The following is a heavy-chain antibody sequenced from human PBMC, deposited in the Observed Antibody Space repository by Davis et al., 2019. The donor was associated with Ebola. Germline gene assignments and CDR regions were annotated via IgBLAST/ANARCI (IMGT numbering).Heavy chain of an antibody. V-gene: IGHV3-73*01. Sequence: GGSLRLSCAASGFTFSGSAMHWVRQASGKGLEWVGRIRSKANSYATAYAVSVKGRFTISRDDSKNTAYLQMNSLKTEDTAVYYCTRTQSPRGDKDVWGQGTTVTVSS. CDR2: IRSKANSYAT. CDR3: TRTQSPRGDKDV. CDR1: GFTFSGSA. J-gene: IGHJ6*02. D-gene: IGHD2-21*01.